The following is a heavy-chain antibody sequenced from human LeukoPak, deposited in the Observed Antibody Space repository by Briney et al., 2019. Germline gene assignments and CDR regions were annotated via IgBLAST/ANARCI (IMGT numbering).Heavy chain of an antibody. J-gene: IGHJ4*02. CDR3: AEDYDILTGYSNPLDY. CDR1: GGTFSSYA. Sequence: SVKVSCKASGGTFSSYAISWVRQAPGQGLEWMGRIIPILGIANYAQKFQGRVTITADKSTSTAYMELSSLRSEDTAVYYCAEDYDILTGYSNPLDYWGQGTLVTVSS. D-gene: IGHD3-9*01. V-gene: IGHV1-69*04. CDR2: IIPILGIA.